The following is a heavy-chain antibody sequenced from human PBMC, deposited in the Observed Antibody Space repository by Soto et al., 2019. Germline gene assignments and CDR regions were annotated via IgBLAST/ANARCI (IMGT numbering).Heavy chain of an antibody. J-gene: IGHJ6*02. CDR3: ARQFYGILTGYYTGGMDV. Sequence: PGESLKISCKGSGYSFTSYWIGWVRQMPGKGLEWMGIIYPGDSDTRYSPSFQGQVTISADKSISTAYLQWSSLKASDTAMYYCARQFYGILTGYYTGGMDVWGQGTTVTGS. CDR1: GYSFTSYW. CDR2: IYPGDSDT. V-gene: IGHV5-51*01. D-gene: IGHD3-9*01.